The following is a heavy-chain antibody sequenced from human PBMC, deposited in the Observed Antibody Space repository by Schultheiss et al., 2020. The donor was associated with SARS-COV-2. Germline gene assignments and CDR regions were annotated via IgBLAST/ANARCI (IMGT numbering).Heavy chain of an antibody. V-gene: IGHV3-23*01. D-gene: IGHD2-2*02. CDR1: GFTFSSYA. J-gene: IGHJ4*02. CDR3: AKAPYQLLYNDY. Sequence: GGSLRLSCAASGFTFSSYAMSWVRQAPGKGLEWVSAFSGSGGSTYYADSVKGRFTISRDNSKNTLYLQMNSLRAEDTAVYYCAKAPYQLLYNDYWGQGTLVTVAS. CDR2: FSGSGGST.